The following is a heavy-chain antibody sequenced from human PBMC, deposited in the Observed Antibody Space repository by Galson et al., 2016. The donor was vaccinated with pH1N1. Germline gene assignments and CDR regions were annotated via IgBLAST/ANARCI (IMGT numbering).Heavy chain of an antibody. CDR3: ARARASGGSYLFDP. CDR2: INHHGRT. V-gene: IGHV4-34*01. J-gene: IGHJ5*02. CDR1: GGSFTSFY. D-gene: IGHD2-15*01. Sequence: LSLTCGVSGGSFTSFYWSWIRQSPGKGLEWIGEINHHGRTDSNPSLRSRVTISVDTSKNQFSLKLSSVTAADTAVYYCARARASGGSYLFDPWGQGTLVTVSS.